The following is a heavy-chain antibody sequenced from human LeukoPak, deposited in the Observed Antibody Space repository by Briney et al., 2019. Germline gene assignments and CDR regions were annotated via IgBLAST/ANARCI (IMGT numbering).Heavy chain of an antibody. V-gene: IGHV1-46*01. CDR3: ARGGDKSRWNSGSYYKGSWFDP. CDR1: GYTFTGYY. Sequence: ASVKVSCKASGYTFTGYYMHWVRQAPGQGLEWMGVINPSGGSTSYAQNFQGRVTMTRDMSTSTVYMELSSLRADDTAVYYCARGGDKSRWNSGSYYKGSWFDPWGQGTLVTVSS. J-gene: IGHJ5*02. D-gene: IGHD3-10*01. CDR2: INPSGGST.